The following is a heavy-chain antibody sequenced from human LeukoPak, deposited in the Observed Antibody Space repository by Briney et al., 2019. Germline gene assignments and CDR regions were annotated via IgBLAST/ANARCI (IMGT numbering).Heavy chain of an antibody. Sequence: GASVKVSCKASGGTFSSYAISWVRQAPGQGLEWMGWISAYNGNTNYAQKLQGRVTMTTDTSTSTAYMELRSLRSDDTAVYYCARDLSDPYTMVRGVPNPYFDYWGQGTLVTVSS. V-gene: IGHV1-18*01. CDR2: ISAYNGNT. D-gene: IGHD3-10*01. J-gene: IGHJ4*02. CDR3: ARDLSDPYTMVRGVPNPYFDY. CDR1: GGTFSSYA.